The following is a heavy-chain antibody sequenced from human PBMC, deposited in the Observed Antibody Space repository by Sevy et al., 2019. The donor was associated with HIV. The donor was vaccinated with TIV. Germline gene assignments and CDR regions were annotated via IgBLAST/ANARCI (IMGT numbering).Heavy chain of an antibody. CDR2: ISYDGSNK. D-gene: IGHD3-22*01. J-gene: IGHJ4*02. Sequence: GGSLRLSCAASGFTFSSYAMHWVRQAPGKGLEWVAVISYDGSNKYYADSVKGRFTISRDNSKNTLYLQMNSLRAEDTAVYYCARDKRTDYYDSSGYPDYWGQGTLVTVSS. CDR3: ARDKRTDYYDSSGYPDY. CDR1: GFTFSSYA. V-gene: IGHV3-30-3*01.